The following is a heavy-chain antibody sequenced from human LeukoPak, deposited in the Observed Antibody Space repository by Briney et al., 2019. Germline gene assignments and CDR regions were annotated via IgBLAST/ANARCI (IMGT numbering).Heavy chain of an antibody. CDR2: IYYSGST. J-gene: IGHJ4*02. V-gene: IGHV4-59*01. CDR1: GGSISSYY. CDR3: ARGTTYSSSPIDY. D-gene: IGHD6-13*01. Sequence: SETLSLTCTVSGGSISSYYWSWIRQPPGKGLEWIGYIYYSGSTNYNPSLKSRVTISVDTSKNQFSLKLSSVTAADTAVYYCARGTTYSSSPIDYWGQGTLVTVPS.